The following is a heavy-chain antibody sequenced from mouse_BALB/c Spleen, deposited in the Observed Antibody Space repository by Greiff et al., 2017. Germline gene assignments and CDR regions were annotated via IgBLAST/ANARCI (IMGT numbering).Heavy chain of an antibody. J-gene: IGHJ3*01. CDR3: ARDQLGLAWFAY. Sequence: VQRVESGPGLVAPSQSLSITCTVSGFSLTSYGVHWVRQPPGKGLEWLGVIWAGGSTNYNSALMSRLSISKDNSKSQVFLKMNSLQTDDTAMYYCARDQLGLAWFAYWGQGTLVTVSA. D-gene: IGHD3-1*01. CDR1: GFSLTSYG. V-gene: IGHV2-9*02. CDR2: IWAGGST.